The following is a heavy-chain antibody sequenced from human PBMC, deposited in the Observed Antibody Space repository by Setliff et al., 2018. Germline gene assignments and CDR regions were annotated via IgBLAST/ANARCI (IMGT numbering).Heavy chain of an antibody. CDR2: IIPILGIA. V-gene: IGHV1-69*10. CDR1: GGTFSSYA. CDR3: ARVYYGSGSYLGAFDI. J-gene: IGHJ3*02. Sequence: SVKVSCKASGGTFSSYAISRVRQAPGQGLEWMGGIIPILGIANYAQKFQGRVTITADKSTSTAYMELSSLRSEDTAVYYCARVYYGSGSYLGAFDIWGQGTMVTVSS. D-gene: IGHD3-10*01.